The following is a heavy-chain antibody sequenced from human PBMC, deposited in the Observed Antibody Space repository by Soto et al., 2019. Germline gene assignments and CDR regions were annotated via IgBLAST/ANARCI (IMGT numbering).Heavy chain of an antibody. CDR3: AREVYYDFWGGSPNYYGMDV. D-gene: IGHD3-3*01. CDR1: GYTFTSYG. V-gene: IGHV1-18*04. CDR2: ISAYNGNT. Sequence: SVKVSCKASGYTFTSYGISWVRQAPGQGLEWMGWISAYNGNTNYAQKLQGRVTMTTDTSTSTAYMELRSLRSDDTAVYYCAREVYYDFWGGSPNYYGMDVWGQGTTVT. J-gene: IGHJ6*02.